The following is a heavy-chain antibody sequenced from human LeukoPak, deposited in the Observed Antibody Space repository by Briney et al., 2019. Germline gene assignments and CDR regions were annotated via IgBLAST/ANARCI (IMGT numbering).Heavy chain of an antibody. CDR1: GGSISSGGYY. CDR3: ARGAHDDNWNSEYYFDY. CDR2: IYHSGST. D-gene: IGHD1-7*01. V-gene: IGHV4-30-2*01. J-gene: IGHJ4*02. Sequence: SETLSLTCTVSGGSISSGGYYWRWIRQPPGKGLEWIGYIYHSGSTYYNPSLKSRVTISVDRSKNQFSLKLSSVTAADTAVYYCARGAHDDNWNSEYYFDYWGQGTLVTVSS.